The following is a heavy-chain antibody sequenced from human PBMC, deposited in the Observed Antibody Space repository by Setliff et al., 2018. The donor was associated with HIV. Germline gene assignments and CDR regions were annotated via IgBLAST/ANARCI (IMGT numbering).Heavy chain of an antibody. V-gene: IGHV1-18*01. J-gene: IGHJ4*02. Sequence: ASVKVSCKASGDTFSNFAISWVRQAPGQGLEWMGWINAGNGNTRYSQKFQGRVTMTTDTSTSTVYMELSSLRSEDTAMYYCARAIYSGYYYREFDYWGQGTLVTVSS. CDR1: GDTFSNFA. CDR3: ARAIYSGYYYREFDY. D-gene: IGHD5-12*01. CDR2: INAGNGNT.